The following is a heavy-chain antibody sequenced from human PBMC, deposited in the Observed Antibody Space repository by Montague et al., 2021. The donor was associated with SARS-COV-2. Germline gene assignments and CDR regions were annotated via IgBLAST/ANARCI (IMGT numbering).Heavy chain of an antibody. J-gene: IGHJ4*02. CDR3: ARRVHPAFGSGAIDY. D-gene: IGHD6-19*01. V-gene: IGHV4-39*01. CDR1: GVAVRSRRSD. Sequence: SETLSLTCTVSGVAVRSRRSDGHTFQLQPLAWLVCRRRLDYDGSTYYNPSFKSRVTISVDTSKTQFSLKLSSVTAADTAVYSCARRVHPAFGSGAIDYWGQGTLVTVSS. CDR2: LDYDGST.